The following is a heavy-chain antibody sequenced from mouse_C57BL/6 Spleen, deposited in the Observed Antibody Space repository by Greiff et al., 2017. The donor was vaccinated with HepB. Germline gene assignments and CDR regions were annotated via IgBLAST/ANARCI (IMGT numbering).Heavy chain of an antibody. J-gene: IGHJ4*01. CDR3: ARDGSSYRYAMDY. Sequence: VQLQQSGPEFLKPGASVKISCKASGYTFTDYYMNWVKQSHGKSLEWIGDINPNNGGSSHNQKFKGKATLTVDKSSSTAYMELRSLTSEDSAVYYCARDGSSYRYAMDYWGQGTSVTVSS. CDR1: GYTFTDYY. V-gene: IGHV1-26*01. D-gene: IGHD1-1*01. CDR2: INPNNGGS.